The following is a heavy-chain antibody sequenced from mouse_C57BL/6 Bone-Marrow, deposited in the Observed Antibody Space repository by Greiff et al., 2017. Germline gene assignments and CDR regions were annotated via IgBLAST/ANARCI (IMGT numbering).Heavy chain of an antibody. CDR2: IWGGGSP. Sequence: QVQLQQSGPGLVAPSQSLSITCTVSGFSLTSYGVDWVRQPPGKGLEWMGVIWGGGSPNYNYALMSRLSISKDNCKSQVFLRMNSLQTDDTAMYYWAKRSYDYQFAYWGQGTLVTVSA. V-gene: IGHV2-9*01. D-gene: IGHD2-4*01. CDR3: AKRSYDYQFAY. J-gene: IGHJ3*01. CDR1: GFSLTSYG.